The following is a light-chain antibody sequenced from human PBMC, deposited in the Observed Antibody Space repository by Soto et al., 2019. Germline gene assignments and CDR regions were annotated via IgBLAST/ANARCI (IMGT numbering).Light chain of an antibody. V-gene: IGKV3-11*01. Sequence: SQSPVPLSLSPGDRATLSCGAVQSVSHALAWYQQKPGQAPRLLIHDASSRATGIPARLSGSGSDTDFTLTISSLEPEDFAVYYCQQRGSWPPSITFGQGTRLEI. CDR2: DAS. J-gene: IGKJ5*01. CDR1: QSVSHA. CDR3: QQRGSWPPSIT.